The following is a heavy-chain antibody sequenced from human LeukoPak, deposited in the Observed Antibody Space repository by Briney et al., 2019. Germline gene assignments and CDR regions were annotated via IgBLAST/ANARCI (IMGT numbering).Heavy chain of an antibody. CDR2: INPNSGGT. V-gene: IGHV1-2*02. D-gene: IGHD6-19*01. CDR3: ARGREVAGTVSY. J-gene: IGHJ4*02. CDR1: GYTFTGYY. Sequence: ASVKVSCKASGYTFTGYYMHWVRQAPGQGLEWMGWINPNSGGTYYAQKFQGRVTMTRDTSISTAYMELSSLRSDDTALYYCARGREVAGTVSYWGQGTLVTVSS.